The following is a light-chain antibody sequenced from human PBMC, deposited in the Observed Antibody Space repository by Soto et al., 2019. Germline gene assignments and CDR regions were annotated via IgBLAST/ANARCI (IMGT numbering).Light chain of an antibody. CDR3: QQAYSFPWT. CDR2: ASS. Sequence: DVQLTQSPSSLSASVGDRVTISCRSSQTLNNYLNWYQQKPGQAPKFLIFASSSLQSGVPSRFSGSASGTDFTLTIANLQPDYFATYFCQQAYSFPWTFGQGTKVEIK. J-gene: IGKJ1*01. CDR1: QTLNNY. V-gene: IGKV1-39*01.